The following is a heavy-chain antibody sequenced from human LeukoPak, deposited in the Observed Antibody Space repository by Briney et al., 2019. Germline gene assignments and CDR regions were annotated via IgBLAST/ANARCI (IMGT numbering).Heavy chain of an antibody. CDR3: ARANLYDFWSGGDY. J-gene: IGHJ4*02. CDR2: ISAYNGNT. Sequence: ASVKVSCKASGYTFTSYDINWVRQAPGQGLEWMGWISAYNGNTNYAQKLQGRVTMTTDTSTSTAYMELRSLRSDDTAVYYCARANLYDFWSGGDYWGQGTLVTVSS. V-gene: IGHV1-18*01. D-gene: IGHD3-3*01. CDR1: GYTFTSYD.